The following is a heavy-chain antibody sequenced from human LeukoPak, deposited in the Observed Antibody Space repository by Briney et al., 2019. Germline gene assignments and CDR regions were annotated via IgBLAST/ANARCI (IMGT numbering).Heavy chain of an antibody. D-gene: IGHD3-10*01. CDR2: IRSKTDGGTT. CDR3: TTELLWFGTPDY. CDR1: GFTFSNAW. V-gene: IGHV3-15*01. J-gene: IGHJ4*02. Sequence: GGSLRLSGAASGFTFSNAWMSWGRQAPGRGLELVGRIRSKTDGGTTDYAAPVKGRFSISRDDSKNTLYLQMNSLKTEDTAVYYCTTELLWFGTPDYWGQGTLVTVSS.